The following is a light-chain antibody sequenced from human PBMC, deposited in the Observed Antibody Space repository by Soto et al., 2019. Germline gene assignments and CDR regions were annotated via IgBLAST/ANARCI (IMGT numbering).Light chain of an antibody. V-gene: IGLV2-14*01. Sequence: QAVVTQPASVSGSPGQSITISCTGTSSDVGGYNYVSWYQQHPGKAPKLMIYEVSNRPSGVSNRFSGSKSGNTASLTISGLQAEDEAEYYCSSYTSSSTLVFGGGPKVTVL. CDR2: EVS. CDR3: SSYTSSSTLV. J-gene: IGLJ3*02. CDR1: SSDVGGYNY.